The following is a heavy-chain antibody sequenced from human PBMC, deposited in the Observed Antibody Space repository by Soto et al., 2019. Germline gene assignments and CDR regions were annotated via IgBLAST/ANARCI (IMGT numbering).Heavy chain of an antibody. V-gene: IGHV3-48*01. J-gene: IGHJ3*02. CDR2: IISSITTI. Sequence: RGSLILSCAGSGFTLSSYRRNLVRQAPGKGLEWVSYIISSITTIYNAYSVKGRFTIPRDNAKNSLYLQMNSLRAEDTAVYYCTRPKKIIGPDAFDIWGQGPLVTVSS. D-gene: IGHD3-3*01. CDR3: TRPKKIIGPDAFDI. CDR1: GFTLSSYR.